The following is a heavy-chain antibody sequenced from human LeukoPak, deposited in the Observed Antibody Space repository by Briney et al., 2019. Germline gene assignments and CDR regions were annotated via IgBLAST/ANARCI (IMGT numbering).Heavy chain of an antibody. CDR2: FDPEDGET. Sequence: GASVKVSCKVSGCTLTELSMHWVRQAPGKGLEWMGGFDPEDGETIYAQKFQGRVTMTEDTSTDTAYMELSSLRSEDTAVYYCATVTPVITMIVVVIGNYFDYWGQGTLVTVSS. D-gene: IGHD3-22*01. V-gene: IGHV1-24*01. CDR1: GCTLTELS. J-gene: IGHJ4*02. CDR3: ATVTPVITMIVVVIGNYFDY.